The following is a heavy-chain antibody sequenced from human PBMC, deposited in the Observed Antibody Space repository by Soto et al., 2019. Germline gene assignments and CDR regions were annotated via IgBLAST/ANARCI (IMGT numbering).Heavy chain of an antibody. J-gene: IGHJ4*02. CDR1: GYTFTGYY. Sequence: ASVKVSCKASGYTFTGYYMHWVRQAPGQGLEWMGWINPNSGGTSYAQKFQGRVTMTRDTSISTAYMELSRLRSDDTAVYYCARDRIAVEFDYWGQRTLVTVSS. CDR2: INPNSGGT. CDR3: ARDRIAVEFDY. V-gene: IGHV1-2*02. D-gene: IGHD6-19*01.